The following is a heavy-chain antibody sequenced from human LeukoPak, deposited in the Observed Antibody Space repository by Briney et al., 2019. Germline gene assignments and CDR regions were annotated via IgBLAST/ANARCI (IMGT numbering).Heavy chain of an antibody. CDR1: GYTFTSYG. CDR2: ISAYNGNT. J-gene: IGHJ4*02. Sequence: ASVKVSCKASGYTFTSYGISWVRQAPGQGLEWMGWISAYNGNTNYAQKLQGRVTMTTDTSTSTAYMELRSLRSDDTAVYYCARVDSSSWLHDFDYWGQGTLVTVSS. V-gene: IGHV1-18*01. D-gene: IGHD6-13*01. CDR3: ARVDSSSWLHDFDY.